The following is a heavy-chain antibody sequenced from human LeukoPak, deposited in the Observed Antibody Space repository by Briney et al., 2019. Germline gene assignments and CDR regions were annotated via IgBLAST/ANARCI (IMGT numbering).Heavy chain of an antibody. Sequence: GGSLRLSCAASGFTVSSNYMSWVRQAPGKGLEWVSVIYSGGSTYYADSVKGRFTISRDNSKNTLYLQMNSLRAEDTAVYYCAKVPGQRWLQLDAFEIWGQGTMATVSS. D-gene: IGHD5-24*01. CDR1: GFTVSSNY. V-gene: IGHV3-53*01. CDR2: IYSGGST. J-gene: IGHJ3*02. CDR3: AKVPGQRWLQLDAFEI.